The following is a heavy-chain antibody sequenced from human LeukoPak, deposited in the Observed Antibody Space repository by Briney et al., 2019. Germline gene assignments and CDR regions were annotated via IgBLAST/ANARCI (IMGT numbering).Heavy chain of an antibody. Sequence: SETLSLTCTVSGGSISSSSYYWGWIRQPPGKGLEWIGSIYYSGSTYYNPSLKSRVTISVDTSKNQFSLKLSSVTAADTAVYYCARLVIREVYFDYRGQGTLVTVSS. CDR2: IYYSGST. V-gene: IGHV4-39*01. CDR1: GGSISSSSYY. J-gene: IGHJ4*02. CDR3: ARLVIREVYFDY.